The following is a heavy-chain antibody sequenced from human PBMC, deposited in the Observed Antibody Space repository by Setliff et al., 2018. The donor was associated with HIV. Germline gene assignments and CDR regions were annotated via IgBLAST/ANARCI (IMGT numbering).Heavy chain of an antibody. D-gene: IGHD1-7*01. CDR1: GFTFGDYA. CDR3: AREGITGTTLHPY. CDR2: ISYSGSAI. V-gene: IGHV3-48*03. J-gene: IGHJ4*02. Sequence: GGSLRLSCAASGFTFGDYALTWVRQAPGKGLEWVAYISYSGSAIHYADSVKGRFTISRDNAKNSLYLQMNTLRAEDTAVYYCAREGITGTTLHPYWGQGTLVTVSS.